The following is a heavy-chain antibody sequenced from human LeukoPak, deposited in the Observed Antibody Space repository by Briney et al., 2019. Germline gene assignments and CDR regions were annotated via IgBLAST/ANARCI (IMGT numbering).Heavy chain of an antibody. CDR2: MSPSGSS. CDR1: GGSFSDHY. Sequence: PSETLSLTCAVYGGSFSDHYWTWIRQTPGKGLEWIGEMSPSGSSNYNPSLKSRVTISVDTSKNQFSLKLRSVTAADTAVYYCARGRQDVNMILVVMAGVSYYLDVWSKGTTVTVS. V-gene: IGHV4-34*01. D-gene: IGHD3-22*01. CDR3: ARGRQDVNMILVVMAGVSYYLDV. J-gene: IGHJ6*03.